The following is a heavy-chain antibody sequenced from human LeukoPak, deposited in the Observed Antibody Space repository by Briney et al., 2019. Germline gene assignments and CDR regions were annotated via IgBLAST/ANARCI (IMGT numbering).Heavy chain of an antibody. CDR3: ARVYDYVWGSYRYFYFDY. CDR1: GGSISSYY. Sequence: SETLSLTCTVSGGSISSYYWSWIRQPPGKGLGWIGYIYYSGSTNYNPSLKSRVTISVDTSKNQFSLKLSSVTAADTAVYYCARVYDYVWGSYRYFYFDYWGQGTLVTVSS. V-gene: IGHV4-59*12. CDR2: IYYSGST. J-gene: IGHJ4*02. D-gene: IGHD3-16*02.